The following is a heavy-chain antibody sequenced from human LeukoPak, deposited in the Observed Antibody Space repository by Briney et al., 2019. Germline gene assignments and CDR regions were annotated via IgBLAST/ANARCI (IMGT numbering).Heavy chain of an antibody. D-gene: IGHD1-26*01. Sequence: GGSLRLSCAASGFTFSSYATSWVRQAPGKGLEWVSGITGSGGNTYYADSVQGRFTISRDNSKNTLYLQMNSLRAEDTALYSCAKAVGASTRHFFDYWGQGTLVTVSS. V-gene: IGHV3-23*01. J-gene: IGHJ4*02. CDR3: AKAVGASTRHFFDY. CDR2: ITGSGGNT. CDR1: GFTFSSYA.